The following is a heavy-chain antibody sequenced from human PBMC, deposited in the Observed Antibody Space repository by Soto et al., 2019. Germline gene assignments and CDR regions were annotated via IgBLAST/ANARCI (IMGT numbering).Heavy chain of an antibody. CDR3: ARGREVVATYYHYYYGMDV. V-gene: IGHV3-48*03. J-gene: IGHJ6*02. D-gene: IGHD2-15*01. Sequence: HPGGSLRLSCAASGFTFSSYEMNWVRQAPGKGLEWLSHISNSGSTMYYADSVKGRFTISRDNAKNSLYLQMNSLRAEDTAVYYCARGREVVATYYHYYYGMDVWGQGTTVTV. CDR2: ISNSGSTM. CDR1: GFTFSSYE.